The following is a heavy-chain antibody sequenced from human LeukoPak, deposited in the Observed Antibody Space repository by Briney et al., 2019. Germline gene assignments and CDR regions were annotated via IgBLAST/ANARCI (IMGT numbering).Heavy chain of an antibody. V-gene: IGHV3-21*01. CDR3: AREGPRGSYSDAFDI. CDR1: GFTFSSYS. CDR2: ISSSSSYI. J-gene: IGHJ3*02. D-gene: IGHD1-26*01. Sequence: GGSLRLSCAASGFTFSSYSMNWVRQAPGKGLEWVSSISSSSSYIYYADSVKGRFIISRDNAKNSLYLQTNSLRAEDTAVYYCAREGPRGSYSDAFDIWGQGTMVTVSS.